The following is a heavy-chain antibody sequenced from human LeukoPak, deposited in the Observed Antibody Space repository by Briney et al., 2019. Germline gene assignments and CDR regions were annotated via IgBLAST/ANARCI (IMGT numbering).Heavy chain of an antibody. CDR2: IYNRGIT. CDR3: ARSNRREYAFDI. CDR1: GGSVSNYY. Sequence: SETLSLTCTVSGGSVSNYYWSWIRQPPGKGLEWIGHIYNRGITNYNPSLKSRVTMSVDTSKNQFSLRLNYVTAADTAVYYCARSNRREYAFDIWGQGTLVTVSS. V-gene: IGHV4-59*02. J-gene: IGHJ3*02.